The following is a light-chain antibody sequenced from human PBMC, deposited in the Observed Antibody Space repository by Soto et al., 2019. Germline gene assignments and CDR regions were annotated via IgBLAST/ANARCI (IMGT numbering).Light chain of an antibody. V-gene: IGLV2-14*01. Sequence: QSALTQPASVSRSPGQSITISCTGTSSDVGGYNYVSWYQQHPGKAPKLMIYEVSNRPSGVSNRFSGSKSGNTASLTISGLPAEDDADYYCSSYTSSSTPYVFGTGTKLTVL. CDR3: SSYTSSSTPYV. CDR2: EVS. CDR1: SSDVGGYNY. J-gene: IGLJ1*01.